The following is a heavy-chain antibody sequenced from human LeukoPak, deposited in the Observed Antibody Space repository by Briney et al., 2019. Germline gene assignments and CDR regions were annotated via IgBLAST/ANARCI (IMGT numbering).Heavy chain of an antibody. CDR3: ARALYDILMPFDY. D-gene: IGHD3-9*01. J-gene: IGHJ4*02. V-gene: IGHV4-4*02. Sequence: PSGTLSLTCAVSGGSINSSNWWSWVRQPPGKGLEWIGEIFHSGSTNYNPSLKSRVTISVDTSKNQFSLKLSSVTAADTAVYYCARALYDILMPFDYWGQGTLVTVSS. CDR1: GGSINSSNW. CDR2: IFHSGST.